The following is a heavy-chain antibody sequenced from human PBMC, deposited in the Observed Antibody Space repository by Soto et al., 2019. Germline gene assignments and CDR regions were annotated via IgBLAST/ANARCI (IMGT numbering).Heavy chain of an antibody. Sequence: QLQLQESGSGLVKPSQTLSLTCAVSGGSISSDGYSWSWIRQPPGKGLEWIGYIYHTGTTYYNPSLESRVTRSVDRSKNQFSRKLRSVTTADTALYYCARDRTWGANWFDPWGQGTLVTVSS. J-gene: IGHJ5*02. CDR2: IYHTGTT. V-gene: IGHV4-30-2*01. D-gene: IGHD3-16*01. CDR1: GGSISSDGYS. CDR3: ARDRTWGANWFDP.